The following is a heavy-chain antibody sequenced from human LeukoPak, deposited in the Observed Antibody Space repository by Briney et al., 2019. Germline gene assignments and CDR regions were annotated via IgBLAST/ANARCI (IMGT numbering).Heavy chain of an antibody. CDR2: ISDTSTLI. CDR1: GFTFSTYT. J-gene: IGHJ5*01. CDR3: ARGTSRGSRYGFDS. D-gene: IGHD6-19*01. Sequence: GGSLRLSCVVSGFTFSTYTMNWVRQAPGESLEWVSYISDTSTLIYYAASVKGRFTISRDNAKNSLYLQMNSLRAEDTAMYYCARGTSRGSRYGFDSWGQGILVTVTS. V-gene: IGHV3-48*01.